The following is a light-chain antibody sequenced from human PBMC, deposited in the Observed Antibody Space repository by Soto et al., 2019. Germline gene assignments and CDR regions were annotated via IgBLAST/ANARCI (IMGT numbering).Light chain of an antibody. Sequence: DIVMTQSPDSLAVPLGDMAATNCKSSQSVLYSSNNKNYLTWYQQKPGQPPKLLIYWASTRESGVPDRFSGSGSGKDFSLTISSLQAEDVAVYYCQQYYSTPWTFGQGTKVEIK. CDR2: WAS. V-gene: IGKV4-1*01. CDR3: QQYYSTPWT. J-gene: IGKJ1*01. CDR1: QSVLYSSNNKNY.